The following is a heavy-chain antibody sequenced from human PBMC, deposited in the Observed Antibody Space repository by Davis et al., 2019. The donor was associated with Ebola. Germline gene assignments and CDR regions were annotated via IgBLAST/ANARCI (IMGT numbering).Heavy chain of an antibody. CDR2: ISSNGGST. J-gene: IGHJ6*02. CDR3: ARAMMYNWNDAGPRDYYGMDV. CDR1: GFTFSSYA. D-gene: IGHD1-1*01. Sequence: PGGSLRLSCAASGFTFSSYAMHWVRQAPGKGLEYVSAISSNGGSTYYADSVKGRFTISRDNSKNTLYLQMGSLRAEDMAVYYCARAMMYNWNDAGPRDYYGMDVWGQGTTVTVSS. V-gene: IGHV3-64*02.